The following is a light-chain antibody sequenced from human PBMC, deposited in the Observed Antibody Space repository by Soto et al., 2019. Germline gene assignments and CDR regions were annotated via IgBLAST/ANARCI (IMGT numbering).Light chain of an antibody. CDR3: QQRNSFPIT. CDR1: QSISNH. J-gene: IGKJ5*01. Sequence: DIQITHSPSSLAPSVKARVTITCRASQSISNHLTWFQQQPGKAPKLLIYSATNLQSGVPSRFSGSGFGTDFTLAISSLQPEDSATYYCQQRNSFPITFGQGTRLEIK. V-gene: IGKV1-16*01. CDR2: SAT.